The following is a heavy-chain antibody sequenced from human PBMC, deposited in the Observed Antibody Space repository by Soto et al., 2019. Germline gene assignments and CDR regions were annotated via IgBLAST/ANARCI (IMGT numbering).Heavy chain of an antibody. CDR3: AKEEAGASDY. V-gene: IGHV3-23*01. J-gene: IGHJ4*02. CDR2: ISDSADNK. CDR1: GFNFINYA. Sequence: EVQLLESGGGLVQPGESLRLSCAASGFNFINYAMAWVRQAPGKGLEWLAAISDSADNKYYAGPVKGRFSISRDNSKNTLYLQMNSLSADDTAVYYCAKEEAGASDYWGQGTLVTVSS. D-gene: IGHD1-26*01.